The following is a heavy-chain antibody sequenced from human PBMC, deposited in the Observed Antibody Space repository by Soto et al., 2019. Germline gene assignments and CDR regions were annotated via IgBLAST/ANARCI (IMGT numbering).Heavy chain of an antibody. D-gene: IGHD4-17*01. CDR3: ARRYGGFHSYYFDY. CDR2: ISAYNGNT. V-gene: IGHV1-18*01. Sequence: ASVKVSCKASGYTFTSYGISWVRQAPGQGLEWMGWISAYNGNTNYAQKLQGRVTMTTDTSTSTAYMELRSLRSDDTAVYYCARRYGGFHSYYFDYWGQGTLVTVSS. CDR1: GYTFTSYG. J-gene: IGHJ4*02.